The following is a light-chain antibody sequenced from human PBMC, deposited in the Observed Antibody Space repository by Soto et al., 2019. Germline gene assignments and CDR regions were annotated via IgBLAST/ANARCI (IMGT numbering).Light chain of an antibody. CDR3: QQYNSYSWT. J-gene: IGKJ1*01. CDR1: QGISGW. Sequence: DIQMTQSPSSLSASVGDRVIISCRASQGISGWLAWYQQKPGEAPKLLIYAAASLQSGVPSRFSGSGSGTEFTLTISSLQPDDFATYYCQQYNSYSWTFGQGTKVDIK. CDR2: AAA. V-gene: IGKV1D-16*01.